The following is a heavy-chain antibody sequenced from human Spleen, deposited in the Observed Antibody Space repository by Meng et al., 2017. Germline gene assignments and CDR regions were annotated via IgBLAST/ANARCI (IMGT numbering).Heavy chain of an antibody. J-gene: IGHJ4*02. CDR3: VISSHN. D-gene: IGHD3-3*02. V-gene: IGHV4-39*07. CDR1: GGSITSTSSY. Sequence: QLHLQESGPGLGKPSETLSLTCTISGGSITSTSSYWGWVRQPPGKGLEWIGSIYYRGSTNYNPSLKSLISMSVDMSKNQFSLKVNSVTAADTAIYYCVISSHNWGQGTLVTVSS. CDR2: IYYRGST.